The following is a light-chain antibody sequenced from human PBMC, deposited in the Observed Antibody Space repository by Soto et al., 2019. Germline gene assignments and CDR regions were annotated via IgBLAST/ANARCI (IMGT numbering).Light chain of an antibody. V-gene: IGLV1-47*01. Sequence: QSVLTQPPSASGTPGQRVTISCSGSSSNIGSNYVYWYQQLPGTAPKLLIYRNNQRPSGVPDRFSGSKSGTSASLAISGLRSEDEADYYCVAWDDSLRGFYVVFGGGTTVTVL. CDR3: VAWDDSLRGFYVV. CDR2: RNN. CDR1: SSNIGSNY. J-gene: IGLJ2*01.